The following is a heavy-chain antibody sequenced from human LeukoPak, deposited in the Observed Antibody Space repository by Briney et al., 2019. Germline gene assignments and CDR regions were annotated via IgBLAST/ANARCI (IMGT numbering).Heavy chain of an antibody. V-gene: IGHV3-74*01. J-gene: IGHJ4*02. D-gene: IGHD3-22*01. Sequence: GGSLRLSCAASGFTFSSYWMPWVRQAPGRGLVWVSRINSDGSSTSYADSVKGRFTISRDNAKNTLYLQMNGLRAEDTAVYYCARTHYYDSSGYYFGGQGTLVTVSS. CDR3: ARTHYYDSSGYYF. CDR2: INSDGSST. CDR1: GFTFSSYW.